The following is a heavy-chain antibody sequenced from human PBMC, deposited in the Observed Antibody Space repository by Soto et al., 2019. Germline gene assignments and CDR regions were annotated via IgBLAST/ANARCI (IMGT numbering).Heavy chain of an antibody. CDR2: VFSNGRT. J-gene: IGHJ4*02. D-gene: IGHD3-10*01. V-gene: IGHV4-59*12. Sequence: SETLSLTCTVSGGSINNNYWSWIRQPPGRGLEWIGNVFSNGRTNYNPSLESRVTILVDTSRNQLSLILRSVTAADTAVYYCARGGDNSPWYYSLWGRGTLVTVSS. CDR3: ARGGDNSPWYYSL. CDR1: GGSINNNY.